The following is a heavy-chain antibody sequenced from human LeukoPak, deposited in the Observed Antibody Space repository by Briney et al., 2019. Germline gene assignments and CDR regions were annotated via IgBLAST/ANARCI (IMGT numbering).Heavy chain of an antibody. D-gene: IGHD2-8*02. J-gene: IGHJ5*02. Sequence: PSETLSLTCTVSGASINDYHWSWVRQPPEGGLEWISFISDTGDTNHNPSLKSRLTMSADTSKKQLSLKLTSVTAADTAVYYCARGGFPNTGGFYPWGQGILVIVSS. CDR1: GASINDYH. CDR2: ISDTGDT. V-gene: IGHV4-59*12. CDR3: ARGGFPNTGGFYP.